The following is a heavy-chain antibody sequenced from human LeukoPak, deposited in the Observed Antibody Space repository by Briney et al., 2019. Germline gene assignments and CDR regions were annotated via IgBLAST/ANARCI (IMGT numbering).Heavy chain of an antibody. Sequence: GGSLRLSCAASGFTFSSYAMHWVRQAPGKGLEWVAVISYDGSNKYYADSVKGRFTISRDNSKNSLYLQMNSLRAEDTAVYYCARLLVPAGMAADYWGQGTLVTVSS. CDR3: ARLLVPAGMAADY. V-gene: IGHV3-30*04. D-gene: IGHD2-2*01. CDR2: ISYDGSNK. CDR1: GFTFSSYA. J-gene: IGHJ4*02.